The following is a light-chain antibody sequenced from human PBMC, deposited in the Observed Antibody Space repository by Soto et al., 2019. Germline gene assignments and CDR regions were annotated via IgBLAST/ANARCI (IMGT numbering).Light chain of an antibody. CDR2: AAP. V-gene: IGKV1-39*01. J-gene: IGKJ4*01. Sequence: DIQMTQSPSSLSASVRDRVTITCRASQSISTYLNWYQQKPGKAPKLLIYAAPSLQSGVPSRFSGSGSGTHFTLTVSSMQREDFATYYCQQSYGTPLTFGGGTKVDIK. CDR1: QSISTY. CDR3: QQSYGTPLT.